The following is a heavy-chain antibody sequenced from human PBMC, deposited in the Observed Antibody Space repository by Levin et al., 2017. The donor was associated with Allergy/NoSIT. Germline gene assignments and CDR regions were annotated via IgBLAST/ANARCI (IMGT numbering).Heavy chain of an antibody. V-gene: IGHV3-66*01. J-gene: IGHJ4*02. Sequence: PGGSLRLSCAASGFTVSSNYMSWVRQAPGKGLEWVSVIYSGGSTYYADSVKGRFTISRDNSKNTLYLQMNSLRAEDTAVYYCARGEVATNLDYWGQGTLVTVSS. D-gene: IGHD5-12*01. CDR2: IYSGGST. CDR3: ARGEVATNLDY. CDR1: GFTVSSNY.